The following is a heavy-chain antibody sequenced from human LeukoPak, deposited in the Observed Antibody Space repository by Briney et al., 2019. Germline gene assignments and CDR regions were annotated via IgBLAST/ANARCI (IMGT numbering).Heavy chain of an antibody. D-gene: IGHD3-10*01. CDR3: AKDRWVSGSDNYYTLFDY. V-gene: IGHV3-23*01. Sequence: GGSLRLSCAAFGFTFSNYAINWVRQAPGKGLEWVSSITGSGGGTYYGASVKGRFNISRDNYKTTLYLKMNSLRAEATAVYYCAKDRWVSGSDNYYTLFDYWGQGTLVTVSS. CDR2: ITGSGGGT. J-gene: IGHJ4*02. CDR1: GFTFSNYA.